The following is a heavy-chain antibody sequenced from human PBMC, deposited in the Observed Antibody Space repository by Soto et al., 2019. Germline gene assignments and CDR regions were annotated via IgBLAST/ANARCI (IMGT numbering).Heavy chain of an antibody. CDR3: AKGGNYYGSGSYRDY. D-gene: IGHD3-10*01. J-gene: IGHJ4*02. V-gene: IGHV3-23*01. CDR2: ISGSGGST. CDR1: GFTFSSYA. Sequence: EVQLLESGGGLVQPGGSLRLSCAASGFTFSSYAMSWVRQAPGKGLEWVSAISGSGGSTYYADSVKGRVTISRDNSKNTLYLQMNSLRAEDTAVYYCAKGGNYYGSGSYRDYWGQGTLVTVSS.